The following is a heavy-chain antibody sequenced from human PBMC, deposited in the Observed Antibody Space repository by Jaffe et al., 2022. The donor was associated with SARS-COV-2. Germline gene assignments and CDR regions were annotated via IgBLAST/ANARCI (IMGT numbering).Heavy chain of an antibody. CDR1: GGSFSGYY. V-gene: IGHV4-34*01. J-gene: IGHJ6*03. D-gene: IGHD2-2*01. CDR2: INHSGST. Sequence: QVQLQQWGAGLLKPSETLSLTCAVYGGSFSGYYWSWIRQPPGKGLEWIGEINHSGSTNYNPSLKSRVTISVDTSKNQFSLKLSSVTAADTAVYYCARGGVVPAAISLSYYYYYMDVWGKGTTVTVSS. CDR3: ARGGVVPAAISLSYYYYYMDV.